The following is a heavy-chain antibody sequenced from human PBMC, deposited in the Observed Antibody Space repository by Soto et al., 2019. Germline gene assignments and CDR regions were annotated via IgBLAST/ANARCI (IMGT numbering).Heavy chain of an antibody. J-gene: IGHJ5*02. CDR3: ARVQALDYSNNNWFDP. Sequence: PSETLSLTCAVSGGSISICGYSLSLIRQPPGKGLEWIGYIYHSGSTYYNPSLKSRVTISVDRSKNQFSLKLSSVTAADTAVYYCARVQALDYSNNNWFDPWGQGTLVTVSS. CDR2: IYHSGST. D-gene: IGHD4-4*01. V-gene: IGHV4-30-2*01. CDR1: GGSISICGYS.